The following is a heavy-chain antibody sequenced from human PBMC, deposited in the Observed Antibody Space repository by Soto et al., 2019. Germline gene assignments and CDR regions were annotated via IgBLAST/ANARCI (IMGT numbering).Heavy chain of an antibody. Sequence: EVQLVESGGGLVQPGGSLRLSCAASGFAFSNYWMHWVRQAPGKALVWVSRINSDESNRKYADSVEGRFTISRDNAKNTVYLEMNSLRVEDTAVYYCASTISMVRGHGMDVWGQGTTVTVSS. D-gene: IGHD3-10*01. CDR1: GFAFSNYW. CDR2: INSDESNR. V-gene: IGHV3-74*01. CDR3: ASTISMVRGHGMDV. J-gene: IGHJ6*02.